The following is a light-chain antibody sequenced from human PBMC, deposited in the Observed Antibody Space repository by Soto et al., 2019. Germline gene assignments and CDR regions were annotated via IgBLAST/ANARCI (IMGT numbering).Light chain of an antibody. Sequence: QSVLTQPPSASGSPGQSVTISCTGTSSDVGGYNYVSWYQQHPGKAPKLMIYEVSKRPSGVPDRCSGSKSGNTASLTVSGLQAEDEADYYCSSYAGSNNYVFGTGPNATAL. CDR1: SSDVGGYNY. CDR2: EVS. CDR3: SSYAGSNNYV. V-gene: IGLV2-8*01. J-gene: IGLJ1*01.